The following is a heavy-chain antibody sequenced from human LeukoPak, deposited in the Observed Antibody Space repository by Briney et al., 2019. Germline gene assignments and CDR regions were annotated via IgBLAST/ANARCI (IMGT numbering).Heavy chain of an antibody. CDR3: ARTTEGYAGGPGYSYYYYMDV. CDR1: GGSISSYY. J-gene: IGHJ6*03. CDR2: IHYSGSA. D-gene: IGHD5-12*01. Sequence: SETLSLTCTVSGGSISSYYWSWIRQPPGKGLEWIGYIHYSGSAHYNPSLKSRVTISVDTSKNQFSLKLRSVTAADTAVYYCARTTEGYAGGPGYSYYYYMDVWGKGTTVTVSS. V-gene: IGHV4-59*01.